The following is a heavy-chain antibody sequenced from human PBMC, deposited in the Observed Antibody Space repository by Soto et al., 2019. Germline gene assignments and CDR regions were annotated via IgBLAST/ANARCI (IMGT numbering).Heavy chain of an antibody. CDR1: IGSFSDYH. V-gene: IGHV4-34*01. Sequence: SETLSLTCAVYIGSFSDYHWSWVRQPPGKGLEWIGEINHSGTTNYNPSLKSRVTISVDTSKNQFSLKVRSLTAADTALYYCARDFLGGEHPFYNNMDVWGQGTTVTVSS. D-gene: IGHD1-1*01. CDR2: INHSGTT. J-gene: IGHJ6*02. CDR3: ARDFLGGEHPFYNNMDV.